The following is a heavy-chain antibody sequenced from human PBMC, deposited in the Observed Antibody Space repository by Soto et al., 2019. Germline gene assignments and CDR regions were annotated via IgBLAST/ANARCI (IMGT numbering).Heavy chain of an antibody. V-gene: IGHV4-34*01. CDR2: INHSGST. D-gene: IGHD3-9*01. J-gene: IGHJ6*02. Sequence: SETLSLSCAVYGGSFSGYYWSWIRQPPGKGLEWIGEINHSGSTNYNPSLKSRVTISVDTSKNQFSLKLSSVTAADTAVYYCARGGGYDILTGYRYYYYGMDVWGQGTTVTVSS. CDR3: ARGGGYDILTGYRYYYYGMDV. CDR1: GGSFSGYY.